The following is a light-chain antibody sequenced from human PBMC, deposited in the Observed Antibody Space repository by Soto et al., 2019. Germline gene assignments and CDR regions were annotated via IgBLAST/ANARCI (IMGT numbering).Light chain of an antibody. CDR3: SSYTSVTTFVV. V-gene: IGLV2-14*01. J-gene: IGLJ1*01. CDR2: EVT. Sequence: QSALTQPASVSGSPGQSITISCTGTNSDIGRYHFVSWYQQHPGKAPKLLVYEVTNRTSGVSNRFSGSKSGNTASLTIFGLQTEDEADYYCSSYTSVTTFVVFGTGTKVTVL. CDR1: NSDIGRYHF.